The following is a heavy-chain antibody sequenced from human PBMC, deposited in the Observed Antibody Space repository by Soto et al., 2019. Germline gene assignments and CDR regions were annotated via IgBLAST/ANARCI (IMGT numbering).Heavy chain of an antibody. CDR2: IYYTGST. J-gene: IGHJ4*02. Sequence: KPSETLSLTCTVSGGSISSGDYYWSWIRQPPGKGLEWLGYIYYTGSTQYTPSLKSRLSISTDTSDNQFSLRLNSVTAADTAVYYCATSLVTSRARVDYWGQGTPVTVSS. V-gene: IGHV4-31*03. CDR3: ATSLVTSRARVDY. D-gene: IGHD1-26*01. CDR1: GGSISSGDYY.